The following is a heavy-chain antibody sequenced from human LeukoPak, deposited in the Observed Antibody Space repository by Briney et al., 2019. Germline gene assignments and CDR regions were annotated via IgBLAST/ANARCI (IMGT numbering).Heavy chain of an antibody. V-gene: IGHV3-23*01. J-gene: IGHJ4*02. Sequence: GGSLRLSCAASGFTVSSYAMSWVRQAPGKGLEWVSAISGSGGSPYYAASVKGRFNISRNNSKNTLYLKMNSLRAEDTAVYYCAKISSIYYDSSGPFDYWGQGTLVTASS. CDR2: ISGSGGSP. D-gene: IGHD3-22*01. CDR1: GFTVSSYA. CDR3: AKISSIYYDSSGPFDY.